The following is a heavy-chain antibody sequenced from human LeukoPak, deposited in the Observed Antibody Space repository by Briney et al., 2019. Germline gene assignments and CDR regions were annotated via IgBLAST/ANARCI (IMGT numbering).Heavy chain of an antibody. CDR2: ISWNSGSI. CDR1: GFTFDDYA. CDR3: AKVSIAAAATRYYYYYMDV. D-gene: IGHD6-13*01. Sequence: GGSLRLSCAASGFTFDDYAMHWVRQAPGKGLEWVSGISWNSGSIGYADSVKGRFTISRDNAKNSLYLQMNSLRAEDMALYYCAKVSIAAAATRYYYYYMDVWGKGTTVTVSS. J-gene: IGHJ6*03. V-gene: IGHV3-9*03.